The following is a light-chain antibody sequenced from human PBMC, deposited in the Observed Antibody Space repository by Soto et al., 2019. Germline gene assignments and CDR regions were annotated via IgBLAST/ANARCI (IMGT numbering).Light chain of an antibody. CDR2: DTS. CDR1: TGAVTSGHY. V-gene: IGLV7-46*01. Sequence: QTVVTQEPSLTVSPVGTVTLTCGPSTGAVTSGHYPYWFQQNPGQAPRTLIYDTSNKHSWTPARFSGSLLGGQAALTLSGAQPEDEAEYYCLISYSGAYAVFGGGTQLTVL. CDR3: LISYSGAYAV. J-gene: IGLJ7*01.